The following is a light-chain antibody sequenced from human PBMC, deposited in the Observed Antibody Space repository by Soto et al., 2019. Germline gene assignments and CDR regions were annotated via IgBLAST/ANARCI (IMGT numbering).Light chain of an antibody. CDR2: VNS. Sequence: SVLTQPPSVSGAPGQRVTISCTGSSSNIGAGYDVHWYQQLPGTAPKLLIYVNSNRPSGVPDRFSGSKSGTSASLAITGLQAEDEADYYCQSYDSSLSAVVFGGGTKLTV. CDR3: QSYDSSLSAVV. V-gene: IGLV1-40*01. J-gene: IGLJ2*01. CDR1: SSNIGAGYD.